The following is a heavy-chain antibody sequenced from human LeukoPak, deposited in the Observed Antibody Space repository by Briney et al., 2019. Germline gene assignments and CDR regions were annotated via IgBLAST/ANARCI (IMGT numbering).Heavy chain of an antibody. V-gene: IGHV4-34*01. CDR3: ARGPGSGSYFAWFDT. J-gene: IGHJ5*02. CDR1: SGSFSGYY. CDR2: INQSGST. D-gene: IGHD3-10*01. Sequence: KPSETLSLTCAVYSGSFSGYYWNWIRQPPGKGLEWIGEINQSGSTKYNPSLESRVTISVDTSKNQFSLKLSSMTAADTAVYYCARGPGSGSYFAWFDTWGQGALVTVSS.